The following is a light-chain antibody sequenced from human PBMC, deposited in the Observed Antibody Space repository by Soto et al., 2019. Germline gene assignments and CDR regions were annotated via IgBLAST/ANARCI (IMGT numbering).Light chain of an antibody. CDR1: SSNIGGNT. V-gene: IGLV1-44*01. CDR2: ANH. Sequence: QSVLTQPPSASGTPGLRVTISCSGGSSNIGGNTVNWYQQLPGTAPKLLIYANHERPSGVPDRFSGSKSGTSASLAISGLQSEDEADYYCAAWDDSLSGWVFGGGTKLTVL. J-gene: IGLJ3*02. CDR3: AAWDDSLSGWV.